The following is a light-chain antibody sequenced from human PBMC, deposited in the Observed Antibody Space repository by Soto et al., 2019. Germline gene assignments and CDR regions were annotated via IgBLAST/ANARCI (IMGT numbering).Light chain of an antibody. Sequence: EIVLTQSPGTLSLSPGERATLSCRASQSVKSSYLAWYQQKPGQAPRLLIYGASSRATGIPDRFSGSGSGTDFTLTISRLEPEDFAVXXCQQYGSSLYTFGQGTKLEIK. CDR1: QSVKSSY. J-gene: IGKJ2*01. V-gene: IGKV3-20*01. CDR3: QQYGSSLYT. CDR2: GAS.